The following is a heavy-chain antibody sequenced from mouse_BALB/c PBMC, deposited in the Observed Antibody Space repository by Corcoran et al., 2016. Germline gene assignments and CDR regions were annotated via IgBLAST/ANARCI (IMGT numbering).Heavy chain of an antibody. V-gene: IGHV1-84*02. Sequence: QIQLQQSGPELVKPGASVKISCKASGYTFTDYYINWVKQKPGQGLEWIGWIYPGSGNTKYNEKFKGKATLTVDTSSSTAYMQRSSLTSEDTAVYFCARGEQLGLFAYWGQGTLVTVSA. CDR3: ARGEQLGLFAY. D-gene: IGHD3-1*01. CDR1: GYTFTDYY. CDR2: IYPGSGNT. J-gene: IGHJ3*01.